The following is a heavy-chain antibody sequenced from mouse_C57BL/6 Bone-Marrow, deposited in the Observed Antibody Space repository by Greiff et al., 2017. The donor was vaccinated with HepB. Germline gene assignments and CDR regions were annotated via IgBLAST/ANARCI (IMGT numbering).Heavy chain of an antibody. CDR3: ARKGWCFDY. D-gene: IGHD1-1*02. V-gene: IGHV5-6*01. CDR2: ISSGGSYT. Sequence: DVQLQESGGDLVKPGGSLKLSCAASGFTFSSYGMSWVRQTPDKRLEWVATISSGGSYTYYPDSVKGRFTISRDNAKNTLYLQMSSLKSADTAMYYCARKGWCFDYWGPGTPLTVSS. CDR1: GFTFSSYG. J-gene: IGHJ2*01.